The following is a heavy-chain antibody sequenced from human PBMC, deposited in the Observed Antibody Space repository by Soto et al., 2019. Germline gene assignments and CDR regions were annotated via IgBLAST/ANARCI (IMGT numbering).Heavy chain of an antibody. CDR1: GGTLSDHG. J-gene: IGHJ3*02. D-gene: IGHD3-10*01. Sequence: QVQLEQSGAEVKKPGSSVKISCKASGGTLSDHGVSWLRQAPGQGLEWVGGTIPVFNTAKYAPKFQGRVTIAADTSTNMAYMELGSLRSDDTAFYYCARGVYGSGNYYTGPSAFDIWGQGTLVIVSS. CDR3: ARGVYGSGNYYTGPSAFDI. CDR2: TIPVFNTA. V-gene: IGHV1-69*06.